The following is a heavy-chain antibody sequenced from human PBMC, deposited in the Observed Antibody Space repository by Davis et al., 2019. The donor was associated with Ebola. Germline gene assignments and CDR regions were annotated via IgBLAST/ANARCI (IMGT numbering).Heavy chain of an antibody. J-gene: IGHJ6*02. CDR2: TYYSGTT. CDR1: GGSISSYY. Sequence: MPSETLSLTCTVSGGSISSYYWSWIRQPPGKGLEWIGYTYYSGTTNYNPSLKSRVTIPVDTSKNQFSLKLSSVTAAETAVYYCARDSRWLVPGTYYYYGMDVWGQGTTVTVSS. D-gene: IGHD6-19*01. CDR3: ARDSRWLVPGTYYYYGMDV. V-gene: IGHV4-59*01.